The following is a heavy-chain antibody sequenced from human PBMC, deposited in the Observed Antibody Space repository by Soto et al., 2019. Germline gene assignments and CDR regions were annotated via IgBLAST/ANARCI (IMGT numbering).Heavy chain of an antibody. J-gene: IGHJ5*02. Sequence: LRLSCAASGFTFSSYAMHWVRQAPGKGLEWVAVISYDGSNKYYADSVKGRFTISRDNSKNTLYLQMNSLRAEDTAVYYCASRHQYYYDRSGYYPPWGQGTLVTVSS. CDR3: ASRHQYYYDRSGYYPP. CDR1: GFTFSSYA. V-gene: IGHV3-30-3*01. CDR2: ISYDGSNK. D-gene: IGHD3-22*01.